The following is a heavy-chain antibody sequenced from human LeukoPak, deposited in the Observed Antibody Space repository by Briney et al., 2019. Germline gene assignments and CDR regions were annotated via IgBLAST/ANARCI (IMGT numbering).Heavy chain of an antibody. CDR1: GYTFTSYG. CDR3: AREIIAAAGIGDSDPGLNWFDP. CDR2: ISAYNGNT. J-gene: IGHJ5*02. D-gene: IGHD6-13*01. V-gene: IGHV1-18*01. Sequence: GASVKVSCKASGYTFTSYGISWVRQAPGQGLEWMGWISAYNGNTNYAQKLQGRVSMTTDTSTSTAYMELRSLRSDDTAVYYCAREIIAAAGIGDSDPGLNWFDPWGQGTLVTVSS.